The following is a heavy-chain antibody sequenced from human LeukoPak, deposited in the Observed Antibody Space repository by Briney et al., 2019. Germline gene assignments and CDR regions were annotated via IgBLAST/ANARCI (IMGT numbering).Heavy chain of an antibody. Sequence: ASVKVSCKASGYTFTSYDINWVRQATGQGLEWMGWMNPNSGNTGYAQKFQGRVTITRNTSISTAYMELGSLRSEDTAVYYCARVYFSVDTAMVTDAFDIWGQGTMVTVSS. CDR1: GYTFTSYD. CDR3: ARVYFSVDTAMVTDAFDI. CDR2: MNPNSGNT. D-gene: IGHD5-18*01. J-gene: IGHJ3*02. V-gene: IGHV1-8*03.